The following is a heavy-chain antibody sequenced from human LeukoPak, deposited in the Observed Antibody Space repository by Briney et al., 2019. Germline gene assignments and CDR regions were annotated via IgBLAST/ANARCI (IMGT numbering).Heavy chain of an antibody. J-gene: IGHJ4*02. CDR1: GYSISSGYY. CDR3: ARGSSSSPKGAY. V-gene: IGHV3-69-1*01. D-gene: IGHD6-13*01. Sequence: ETLSLTCTVSGYSISSGYYWGWIRQPPGKGLEWVSSISSSSNIYYADSVKGRFTISRDNAKNSLYLQMNSLRAEDTAVYYCARGSSSSPKGAYWGQGTLVTVSS. CDR2: ISSSSNI.